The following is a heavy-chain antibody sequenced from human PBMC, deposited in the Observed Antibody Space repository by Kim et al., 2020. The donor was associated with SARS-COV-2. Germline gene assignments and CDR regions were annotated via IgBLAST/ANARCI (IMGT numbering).Heavy chain of an antibody. J-gene: IGHJ4*02. CDR3: TRLDFWSGYYPDY. CDR1: GFTFGDYA. V-gene: IGHV3-49*03. D-gene: IGHD3-3*01. CDR2: IRSKGYGGTT. Sequence: SLRLSCTASGFTFGDYAMSWFRQAPGKGLEWVGFIRSKGYGGTTEYAASVKGRFTISRDDSKSIAYLQMNSLKTEDTAVYYCTRLDFWSGYYPDYWGQGTLVTVSS.